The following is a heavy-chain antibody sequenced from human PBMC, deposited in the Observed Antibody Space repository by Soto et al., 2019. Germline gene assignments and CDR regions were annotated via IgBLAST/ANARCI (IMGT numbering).Heavy chain of an antibody. V-gene: IGHV3-23*01. J-gene: IGHJ4*02. CDR1: GFTFSSYA. CDR3: AKYDFWSGYYRYFYY. D-gene: IGHD3-3*01. CDR2: ISGSGGST. Sequence: HPGGSLRLSCAASGFTFSSYAMSWVRQAPGKGLEWVSAISGSGGSTYYADSVKGRFTISRDNSKNTLYLQMNSLRAEDTAVYYCAKYDFWSGYYRYFYYWGQGTLVTVSS.